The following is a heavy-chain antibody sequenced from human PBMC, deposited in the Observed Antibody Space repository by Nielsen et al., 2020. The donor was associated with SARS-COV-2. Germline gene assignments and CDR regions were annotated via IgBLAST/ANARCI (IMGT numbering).Heavy chain of an antibody. CDR3: AQTGYGDNDAFDI. D-gene: IGHD3-9*01. Sequence: GSLRLSCTVSGGSISSSSYYWGWIRQPPGKGLEWIGSIYYSGSTYYNPSLKSRVTISVDTSKNQFSLKLSSVTAADTAVYYCAQTGYGDNDAFDIWGQGTMVTVSS. V-gene: IGHV4-39*01. J-gene: IGHJ3*02. CDR1: GGSISSSSYY. CDR2: IYYSGST.